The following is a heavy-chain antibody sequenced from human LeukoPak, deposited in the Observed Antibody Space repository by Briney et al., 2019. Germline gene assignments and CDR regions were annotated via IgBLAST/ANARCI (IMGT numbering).Heavy chain of an antibody. V-gene: IGHV1-18*01. Sequence: SSVTVSFKATTCTFPRYGSSWVRQARAQRGAWVGWISSNNDNTNYAQKFQGRVTMTRDTSISTAYMELSRLRSDDTAVYYCARDLWDGMVRNRFDIWGQGTMVTVSS. CDR2: ISSNNDNT. CDR3: ARDLWDGMVRNRFDI. J-gene: IGHJ3*02. D-gene: IGHD3-10*01. CDR1: TCTFPRYG.